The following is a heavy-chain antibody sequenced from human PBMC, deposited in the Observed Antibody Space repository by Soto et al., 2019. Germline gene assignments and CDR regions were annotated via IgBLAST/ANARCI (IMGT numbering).Heavy chain of an antibody. D-gene: IGHD5-18*01. CDR1: GDSVSSNSAA. J-gene: IGHJ6*02. CDR2: TYYRSKWYN. Sequence: SQTLSLTCAISGDSVSSNSAAWNWIRQSPSRGLEWLGRTYYRSKWYNDYAVSVRSRITINPDTSKNQFSLQLNSVTPEDTAVYYCARGSTAMILTPPYYYYYYGMDVCGRGTTVT. CDR3: ARGSTAMILTPPYYYYYYGMDV. V-gene: IGHV6-1*01.